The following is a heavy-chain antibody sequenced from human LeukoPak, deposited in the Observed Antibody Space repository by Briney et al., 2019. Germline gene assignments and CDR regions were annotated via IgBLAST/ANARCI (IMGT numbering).Heavy chain of an antibody. V-gene: IGHV1-2*02. CDR2: IHPNSGAT. J-gene: IGHJ4*02. CDR3: ARRPAVTGTLAY. D-gene: IGHD6-19*01. Sequence: ASVKVSCKASGYTFTDYYMHWVRQAPGQGLEWMGWIHPNSGATNYAQKFQGRVTMTRDTSINTAYMELSGLRSDDTAMYYCARRPAVTGTLAYWGQGTPVTVSS. CDR1: GYTFTDYY.